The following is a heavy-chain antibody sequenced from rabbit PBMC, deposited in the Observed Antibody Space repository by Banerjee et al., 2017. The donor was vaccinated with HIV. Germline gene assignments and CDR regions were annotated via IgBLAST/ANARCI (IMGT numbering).Heavy chain of an antibody. J-gene: IGHJ2*01. CDR1: GLDLSRSYY. CDR3: ARSQYGYAGYAYATGAFDP. Sequence: QEQLEESGGDLVQPGASLTLTCTASGLDLSRSYYMCWVRQTPGKGLEWIACIYTGSSGNTYYASWAKGRFTISKTSSTTVTLQMTSLTAADTATYFCARSQYGYAGYAYATGAFDPWGPGTLVTVS. V-gene: IGHV1S45*01. CDR2: IYTGSSGNT. D-gene: IGHD6-1*01.